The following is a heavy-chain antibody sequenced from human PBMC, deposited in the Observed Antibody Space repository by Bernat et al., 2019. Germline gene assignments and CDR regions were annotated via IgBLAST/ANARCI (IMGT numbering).Heavy chain of an antibody. V-gene: IGHV4-39*01. CDR3: ARTMGVAAATGGY. J-gene: IGHJ4*02. D-gene: IGHD6-13*01. Sequence: QLQLQESGPGLVKPSETLSLTCSISGGSISSNSYYWGWIRQPPGKGLEWIGSINYSGTTYYNPSLESRLTISVDTSKNQFSLKLRSVAAADTAVYYCARTMGVAAATGGYWGQGTLVTVSS. CDR2: INYSGTT. CDR1: GGSISSNSYY.